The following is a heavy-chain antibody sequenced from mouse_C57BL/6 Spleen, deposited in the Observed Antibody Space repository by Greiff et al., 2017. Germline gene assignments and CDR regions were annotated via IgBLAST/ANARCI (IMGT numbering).Heavy chain of an antibody. CDR1: GYAFSSYW. CDR2: IYPGDGDT. J-gene: IGHJ3*01. Sequence: VQLQQSGAELVKPGASVKISCKASGYAFSSYWLNWVKPRPGKGLEWIGQIYPGDGDTNYNGKFKGKATLTADKSSSTSYMQLSSLTSEDSAVYFCARGYGSSYAWFAYWGQGTLVTVSA. D-gene: IGHD1-1*01. V-gene: IGHV1-80*01. CDR3: ARGYGSSYAWFAY.